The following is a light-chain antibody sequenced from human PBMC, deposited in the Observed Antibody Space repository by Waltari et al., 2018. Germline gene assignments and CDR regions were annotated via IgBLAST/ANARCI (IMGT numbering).Light chain of an antibody. J-gene: IGKJ5*01. Sequence: DIVMTQSPDSLAVSLGERATINCKSSQSVLSTSNRKPYIAWDQQKPGQTPRLLINWASTRASGVPDRFSGSGSGTDFTLTVSSLQAEDVAVYYCHQYYIPPLTFGQGTRLEIK. CDR1: QSVLSTSNRKPY. CDR3: HQYYIPPLT. CDR2: WAS. V-gene: IGKV4-1*01.